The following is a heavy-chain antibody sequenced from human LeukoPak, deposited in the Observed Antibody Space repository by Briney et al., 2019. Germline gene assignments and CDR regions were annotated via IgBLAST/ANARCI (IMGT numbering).Heavy chain of an antibody. J-gene: IGHJ4*02. D-gene: IGHD2-2*01. CDR2: IYPGDSDT. CDR1: GYSFTSYW. CDR3: AGNERFVSPASYALAT. V-gene: IGHV5-51*01. Sequence: GESLKISCKGSGYSFTSYWIGWVRQMPGKGLEWMGIIYPGDSDTRYSPSFQGQVTISADKSISTAYLQWSSLKASDTAMYYCAGNERFVSPASYALATWGQEPLLTVSS.